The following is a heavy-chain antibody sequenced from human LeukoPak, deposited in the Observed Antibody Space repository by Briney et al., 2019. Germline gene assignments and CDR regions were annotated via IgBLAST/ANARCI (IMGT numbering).Heavy chain of an antibody. D-gene: IGHD3-16*02. CDR2: IENDGNTT. Sequence: AGGSLRLSCAASGFTLSSYLMHWVRQAPGKGLVWVSRIENDGNTTTYADSVRGRFTISRDNAKNTLYLQMNSLRAEDTAVYYCARGGYSAGFDIWGQRTMVTVSS. J-gene: IGHJ3*02. V-gene: IGHV3-74*01. CDR1: GFTLSSYL. CDR3: ARGGYSAGFDI.